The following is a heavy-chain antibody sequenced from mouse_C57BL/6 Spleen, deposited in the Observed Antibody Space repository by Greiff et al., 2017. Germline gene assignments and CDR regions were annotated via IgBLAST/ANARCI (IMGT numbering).Heavy chain of an antibody. CDR3: ARYISLAHWYFDV. J-gene: IGHJ1*03. D-gene: IGHD6-1*01. CDR2: IRNKANGYTT. Sequence: EVQLVESGGGLVQPGGSLSLSCAASGFTFTDYYMSWVRQPPGKALEWLGFIRNKANGYTTEYSASVKGRFTISRDNSQSILYLQMNALRAEDSATYYCARYISLAHWYFDVWGTGTTVTVSS. CDR1: GFTFTDYY. V-gene: IGHV7-3*01.